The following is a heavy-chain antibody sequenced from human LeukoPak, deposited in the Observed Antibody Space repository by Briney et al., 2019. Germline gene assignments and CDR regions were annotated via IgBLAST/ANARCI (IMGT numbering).Heavy chain of an antibody. D-gene: IGHD3-22*01. CDR1: GGSFSGYY. CDR2: INHSGST. V-gene: IGHV4-34*01. J-gene: IGHJ5*02. CDR3: ARALIDSSGYYSS. Sequence: SETLSLTCAVYGGSFSGYYWSWIRQPPGKGLEWIGEINHSGSTNYNPSLKSRVTISVDTSKNQFSLKLSSVTAADTAVYYCARALIDSSGYYSSWGQGTLVTASS.